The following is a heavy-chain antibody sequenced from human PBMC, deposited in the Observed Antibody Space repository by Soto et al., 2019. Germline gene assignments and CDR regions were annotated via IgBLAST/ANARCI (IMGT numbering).Heavy chain of an antibody. J-gene: IGHJ5*02. V-gene: IGHV6-1*01. Sequence: SQTLSLTCALSVDSFSSNSAAWNWIRQSPSRGLEWLGRTYYRSKWYNAYAVSVKSRITINPDTSKNQFSLKLRSVTAADTAVYYCARVRIAAAGKEGLPNWFDPWGQGTLVTVSS. CDR2: TYYRSKWYN. CDR3: ARVRIAAAGKEGLPNWFDP. D-gene: IGHD6-13*01. CDR1: VDSFSSNSAA.